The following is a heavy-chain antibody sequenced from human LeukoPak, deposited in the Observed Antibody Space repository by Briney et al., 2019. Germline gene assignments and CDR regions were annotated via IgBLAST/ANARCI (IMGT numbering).Heavy chain of an antibody. D-gene: IGHD2-2*01. V-gene: IGHV3-23*01. J-gene: IGHJ4*02. Sequence: GGSLRLSCAASGFTFSSYAMSWVRQAPGKGLEWVSVISGSGGSTYYADSVKGRFTISRDNSENTLYLQMNSLRADDTAVYYCAKDPQPPAALGCFDFGAKGTLATVS. CDR2: ISGSGGST. CDR3: AKDPQPPAALGCFDF. CDR1: GFTFSSYA.